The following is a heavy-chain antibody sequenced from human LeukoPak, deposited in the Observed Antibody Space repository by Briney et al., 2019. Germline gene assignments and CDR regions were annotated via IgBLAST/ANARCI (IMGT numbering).Heavy chain of an antibody. V-gene: IGHV1-2*02. D-gene: IGHD1-14*01. J-gene: IGHJ4*02. Sequence: ASVKASCKASGYTFTSYFIHWVRQAPGQGLEWMGWIHPKTGGTYYAQNFQGRVTVTRDPSIRTAFLELSRLRSDDTAVYYCAREGSRTLDYWGQGTLVTVSS. CDR1: GYTFTSYF. CDR3: AREGSRTLDY. CDR2: IHPKTGGT.